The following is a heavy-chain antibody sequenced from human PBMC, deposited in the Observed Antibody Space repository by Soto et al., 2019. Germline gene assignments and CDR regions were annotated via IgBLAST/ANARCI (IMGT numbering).Heavy chain of an antibody. CDR2: INHSGST. J-gene: IGHJ6*03. Sequence: SETLSLTCAVYGGSFSGYYWSWIRQPPGKGLEWIGEINHSGSTNYNPSLKSRVTISVDTSKNQFSLKLSSVTAADTAVYYCARESADFWSGYYMGHYYYYYYLDVCGKGSAVT. CDR1: GGSFSGYY. D-gene: IGHD3-3*01. V-gene: IGHV4-34*01. CDR3: ARESADFWSGYYMGHYYYYYYLDV.